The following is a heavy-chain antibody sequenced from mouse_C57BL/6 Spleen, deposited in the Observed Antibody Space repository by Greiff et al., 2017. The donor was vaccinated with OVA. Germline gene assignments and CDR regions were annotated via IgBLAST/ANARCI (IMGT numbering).Heavy chain of an antibody. CDR3: ARKEGYYFFYAMDY. V-gene: IGHV1-50*01. CDR1: GYTFTSYW. Sequence: VQLQQPGAELVKPGASVKLSCKASGYTFTSYWMQWVKQRPGQGLEWIGEIDPSDSYTNYNQKFKGKATLTVDTSSSTAYMQLSSLTSEDSAVYYCARKEGYYFFYAMDYWGQGTSVTVSS. CDR2: IDPSDSYT. D-gene: IGHD2-12*01. J-gene: IGHJ4*01.